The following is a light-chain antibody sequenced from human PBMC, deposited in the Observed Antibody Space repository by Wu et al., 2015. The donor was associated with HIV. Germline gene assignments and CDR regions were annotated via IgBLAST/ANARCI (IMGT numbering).Light chain of an antibody. V-gene: IGKV1-5*03. J-gene: IGKJ1*01. CDR3: QQYNSDSWT. CDR2: KAS. CDR1: QSISNW. Sequence: SVGDRVTITCRASQSISNWLAWYQQKPGKAPKLLIYKASTLESGVPSRFSGSGSGTEFTLTISSLQPDDFANYYCQQYNSDSWTFGQGTKLEVK.